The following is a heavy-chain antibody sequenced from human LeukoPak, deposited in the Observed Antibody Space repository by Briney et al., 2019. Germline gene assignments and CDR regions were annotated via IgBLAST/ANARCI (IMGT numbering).Heavy chain of an antibody. J-gene: IGHJ3*02. CDR1: GFTFSSYA. CDR2: LSSSGSPI. Sequence: GGSLRLSCAASGFTFSSYAINWVRQAPGKGLEWISYLSSSGSPIYYADSVKGRFTISRDNAKNSLYLQMTSLRAEDTAVYYCATDIWGQGTMVTVSS. V-gene: IGHV3-48*03. CDR3: ATDI.